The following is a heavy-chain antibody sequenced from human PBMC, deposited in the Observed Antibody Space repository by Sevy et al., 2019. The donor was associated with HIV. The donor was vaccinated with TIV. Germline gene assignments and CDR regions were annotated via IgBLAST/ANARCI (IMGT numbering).Heavy chain of an antibody. Sequence: GVSLRLSCAASGFTFSSYEMNWVRQAPGKGLEWVSYISSSGSTIYYADSVKGRFTISRDNGKNSLYLQMNSLRAEDTAVYYCARDDTIFGVVIIPFDYWGQGTLVTVSS. D-gene: IGHD3-3*01. CDR3: ARDDTIFGVVIIPFDY. V-gene: IGHV3-48*03. CDR2: ISSSGSTI. CDR1: GFTFSSYE. J-gene: IGHJ4*02.